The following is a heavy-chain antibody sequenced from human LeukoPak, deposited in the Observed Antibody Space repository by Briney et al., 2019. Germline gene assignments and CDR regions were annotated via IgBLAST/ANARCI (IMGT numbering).Heavy chain of an antibody. CDR3: ARARDYYDSSGLSRAFDI. J-gene: IGHJ3*02. Sequence: VASVKVSCKASGYTFTSYYIHWVRQAPGQGLEWMGIIYPSDGSTTYAQNFQGRVTMTRDMSTSTVYMQLSSLRSEDTAVYYCARARDYYDSSGLSRAFDIWGQGTMVTVSS. V-gene: IGHV1-46*01. D-gene: IGHD3-22*01. CDR1: GYTFTSYY. CDR2: IYPSDGST.